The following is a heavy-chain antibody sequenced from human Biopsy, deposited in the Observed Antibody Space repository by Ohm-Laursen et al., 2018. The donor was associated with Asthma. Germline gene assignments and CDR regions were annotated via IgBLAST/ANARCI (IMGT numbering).Heavy chain of an antibody. D-gene: IGHD2-15*01. CDR3: ARGLLGMDV. CDR1: GYTFIGCH. J-gene: IGHJ6*02. CDR2: INTNTGNP. Sequence: ASVKVSCKASGYTFIGCHIHWMRQAPGQGLEWMGRINTNTGNPTYAQGFTGRFVFSLDTSVSTAYLQISSLKADDTAVYYCARGLLGMDVWGQGTTVTV. V-gene: IGHV7-4-1*02.